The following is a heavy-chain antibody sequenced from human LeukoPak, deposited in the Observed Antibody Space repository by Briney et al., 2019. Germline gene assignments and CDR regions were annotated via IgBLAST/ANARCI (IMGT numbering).Heavy chain of an antibody. V-gene: IGHV3-9*01. CDR3: AIRKLGTYYFDY. CDR2: FVWNTAAT. D-gene: IGHD1-26*01. Sequence: PGGSLRLSCSASGFPFDNYAVHWVPQPPGKGLELVSGFVWNTAATAYADSMRGRFTISRDNAKNSLYLQMNSLRVEDTAFYFCAIRKLGTYYFDYWGQGTLVTVSS. CDR1: GFPFDNYA. J-gene: IGHJ4*02.